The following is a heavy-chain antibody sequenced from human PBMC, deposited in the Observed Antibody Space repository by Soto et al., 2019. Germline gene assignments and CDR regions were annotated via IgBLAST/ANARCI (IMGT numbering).Heavy chain of an antibody. D-gene: IGHD6-25*01. CDR1: GDSVSSSTAG. CDR3: SRDRGGSRPFAP. Sequence: PSQTLSLTCAIFGDSVSSSTAGWNWIRQSPSRGLEWLGRTFYRSKWYNDYAVSVKSRITVDPDTSKNHFSLQLNSVTPEDTAVYYCSRDRGGSRPFAPRGQGILVPVSS. J-gene: IGHJ5*02. V-gene: IGHV6-1*01. CDR2: TFYRSKWYN.